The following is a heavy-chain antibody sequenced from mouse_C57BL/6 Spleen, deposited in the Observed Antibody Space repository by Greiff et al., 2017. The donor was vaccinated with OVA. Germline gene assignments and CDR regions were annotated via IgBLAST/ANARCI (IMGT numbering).Heavy chain of an antibody. CDR3: ARDLGLGYFDY. J-gene: IGHJ2*01. Sequence: DVHLVESEGGLVQPGSSMKLSCTASGFTFSDYYMAWVRQVPEKGLEWVANINYDGSSTYYLDSLKSRFIISRDNAKNILYLQMSSLKSEDTATYYCARDLGLGYFDYWGQGTTLTVSS. V-gene: IGHV5-16*01. CDR1: GFTFSDYY. D-gene: IGHD4-1*01. CDR2: INYDGSST.